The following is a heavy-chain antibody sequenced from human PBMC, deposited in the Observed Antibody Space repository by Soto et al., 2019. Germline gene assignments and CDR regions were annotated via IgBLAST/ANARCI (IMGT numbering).Heavy chain of an antibody. J-gene: IGHJ4*02. D-gene: IGHD3-22*01. CDR1: GFIVSTNH. Sequence: EVQLVESGGGLVQPGGSLRLSCAASGFIVSTNHVNWVRQAPGEGLEWVSVIISGGDTFYADSAKGRFTISRDNSKNTVYLQMNSLRAEDTAMYYCAKGIVEGVSAADYWGQGTLVTVSS. CDR2: IISGGDT. V-gene: IGHV3-66*01. CDR3: AKGIVEGVSAADY.